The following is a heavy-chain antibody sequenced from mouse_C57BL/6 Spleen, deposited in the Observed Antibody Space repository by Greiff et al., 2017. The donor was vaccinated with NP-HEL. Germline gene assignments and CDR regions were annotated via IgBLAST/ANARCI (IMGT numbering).Heavy chain of an antibody. J-gene: IGHJ1*03. Sequence: QVQLKESGPELVKPGASVKISCKASGYAFSSSWMNWVKQRPGKGLEWIGRIYPGDGDTNYNGKFKGKATLTADKSSSTAYMQLSSLTSEDSAVYFCARSWDSWYFDVWGTGTTVTVSS. V-gene: IGHV1-82*01. CDR3: ARSWDSWYFDV. CDR2: IYPGDGDT. CDR1: GYAFSSSW. D-gene: IGHD3-3*01.